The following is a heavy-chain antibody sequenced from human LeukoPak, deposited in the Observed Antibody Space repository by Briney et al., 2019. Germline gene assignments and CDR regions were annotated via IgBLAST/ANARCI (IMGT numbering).Heavy chain of an antibody. J-gene: IGHJ2*01. V-gene: IGHV3-30*18. D-gene: IGHD3-16*01. CDR2: VSYDGSNK. Sequence: PGGSLRLSCAASGFTFSSYVMHWVRQAPGKGLEWVAVVSYDGSNKYYADSVKGRFTISRDNSKNTLYLQMNSLRAEDTAVYYCAKDGGGGDCYFDLWGRGTLVTVSS. CDR1: GFTFSSYV. CDR3: AKDGGGGDCYFDL.